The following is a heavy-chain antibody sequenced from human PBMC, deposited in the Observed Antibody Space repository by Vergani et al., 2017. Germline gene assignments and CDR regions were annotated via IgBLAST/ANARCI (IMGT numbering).Heavy chain of an antibody. V-gene: IGHV3-23*01. Sequence: EVQLLESGGGLVQPGGSLRLSCAASGVTFSSYAMSWVRQSPGKGLEWVSAISGSGGSTYYADSVKGRVTISRDNSKNTLYLQMNSLTAEDTAVYYCAKGIAVAGDPFDYWGQGTRVTVSS. CDR2: ISGSGGST. D-gene: IGHD6-19*01. CDR1: GVTFSSYA. J-gene: IGHJ4*02. CDR3: AKGIAVAGDPFDY.